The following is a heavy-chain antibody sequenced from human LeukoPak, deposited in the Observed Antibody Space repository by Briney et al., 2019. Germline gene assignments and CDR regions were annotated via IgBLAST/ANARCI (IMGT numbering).Heavy chain of an antibody. CDR1: GGTFSSYA. CDR3: ARGPFHGDYPLDAAFDI. J-gene: IGHJ3*02. CDR2: IIPILGTA. Sequence: SVKVSCKASGGTFSSYAISWVRQAPGQGLEWMRGIIPILGTANYAQKFQGRVTITTDESTSTAYMELSSLRSEDTAVYYCARGPFHGDYPLDAAFDIWGQGTMVTVSS. V-gene: IGHV1-69*05. D-gene: IGHD4-17*01.